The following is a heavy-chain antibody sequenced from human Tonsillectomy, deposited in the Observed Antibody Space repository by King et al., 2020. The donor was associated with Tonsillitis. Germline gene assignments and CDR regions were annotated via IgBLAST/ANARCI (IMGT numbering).Heavy chain of an antibody. CDR1: GFTFSSYW. Sequence: VQLVESGGGLVQPGGSLRLSCAASGFTFSSYWMSWVRQAPGKGLEWGANIKQDGSEKYYVESVKGRFTISRDNAKNSLYLQMNSLRAEDTAVYYCARDPRLDLAAAGLNWFDPWGQGTLVTVSS. D-gene: IGHD6-13*01. J-gene: IGHJ5*02. V-gene: IGHV3-7*04. CDR3: ARDPRLDLAAAGLNWFDP. CDR2: IKQDGSEK.